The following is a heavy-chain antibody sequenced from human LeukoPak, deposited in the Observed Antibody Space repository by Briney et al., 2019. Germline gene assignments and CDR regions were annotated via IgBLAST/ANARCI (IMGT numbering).Heavy chain of an antibody. V-gene: IGHV1-8*01. D-gene: IGHD3-22*01. Sequence: ASVKVSCKTSGYTFTSYDINWVRQATGQGLEWMGGMDGSSGKTAYAQKFLGRVTNTRNTSISTAYMELSSLTSEDTAVYYCARLYYYASSGYDALDIWGQGTMVTVSS. CDR1: GYTFTSYD. J-gene: IGHJ3*02. CDR3: ARLYYYASSGYDALDI. CDR2: MDGSSGKT.